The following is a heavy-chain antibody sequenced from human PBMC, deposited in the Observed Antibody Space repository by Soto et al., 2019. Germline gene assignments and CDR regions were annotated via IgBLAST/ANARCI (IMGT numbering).Heavy chain of an antibody. CDR2: IYYSGST. CDR3: ARANDFESSGPFDY. D-gene: IGHD3-22*01. J-gene: IGHJ4*02. CDR1: GGSISSYY. Sequence: SETLSLTCTVSGGSISSYYWSWIRQPPRKGLEWIGYIYYSGSTNYNPSLKSRVTLSVDTSTKQFSLKVSSVTAADTAVYYCARANDFESSGPFDYRGPGTLVTVSS. V-gene: IGHV4-59*12.